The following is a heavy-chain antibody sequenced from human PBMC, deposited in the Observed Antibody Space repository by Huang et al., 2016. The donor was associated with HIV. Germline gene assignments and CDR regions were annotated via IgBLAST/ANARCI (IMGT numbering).Heavy chain of an antibody. CDR2: MNPNRGTT. V-gene: IGHV1-8*01. CDR3: ARYCSGGPCYSSHAFDV. J-gene: IGHJ3*01. Sequence: QEQLVQSGAEVKRSGASVKVSCKASTHTFTNYDINWVRQGNGQGLEWMESMNPNRGTTGFAQKFQGRVTLTMDASINTAYMEVTNLRSEDTAMYYCARYCSGGPCYSSHAFDVWGHGTKVTV. CDR1: THTFTNYD. D-gene: IGHD2-15*01.